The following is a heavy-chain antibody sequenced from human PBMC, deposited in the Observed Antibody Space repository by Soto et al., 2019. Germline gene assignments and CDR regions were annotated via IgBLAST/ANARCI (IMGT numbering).Heavy chain of an antibody. CDR1: GFTVSSNY. CDR3: ATAPYPPMYYYILTGYYQFDY. D-gene: IGHD3-9*01. J-gene: IGHJ4*02. V-gene: IGHV3-66*01. Sequence: GGSLRLSCAASGFTVSSNYMSWVRQAPGKGLEWVSVIYSGGSTYYSDSVKARFTISRDNSKNTQYLQMNALRAADTAVYYCATAPYPPMYYYILTGYYQFDYWGQGTLVTVSS. CDR2: IYSGGST.